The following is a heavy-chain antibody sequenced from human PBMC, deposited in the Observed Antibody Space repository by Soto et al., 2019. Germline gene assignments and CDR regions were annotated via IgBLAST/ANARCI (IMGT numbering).Heavy chain of an antibody. J-gene: IGHJ6*03. CDR2: IYWDDDK. V-gene: IGHV2-5*02. CDR3: ARKYSSPAYYYYLDV. CDR1: GFSLSTSGVG. D-gene: IGHD6-6*01. Sequence: QITLKESGPTLVKPTQTLTLTCTFSGFSLSTSGVGVGWIRQPPGKALEWLALIYWDDDKRYSPSLKSRLTITKDSSQNQVVLTMTNMDPVDTATYYCARKYSSPAYYYYLDVWGKGTTVTVSS.